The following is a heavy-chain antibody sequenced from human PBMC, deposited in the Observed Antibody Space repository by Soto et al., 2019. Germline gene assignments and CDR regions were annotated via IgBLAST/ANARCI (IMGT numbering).Heavy chain of an antibody. CDR2: FSPYNGHT. V-gene: IGHV1-18*01. D-gene: IGHD2-2*01. Sequence: QVQLVQSAGEVKKPGASVKVSCKASGYSFTSYGISWVRRAPGQGLDWMGGFSPYNGHTQFVERFRGRVTMPTDTSTKTAYMELRNLRSDDTAHYYCARDLTIVPATHPRLENYGMDVWGQGTTVIVSS. J-gene: IGHJ6*02. CDR3: ARDLTIVPATHPRLENYGMDV. CDR1: GYSFTSYG.